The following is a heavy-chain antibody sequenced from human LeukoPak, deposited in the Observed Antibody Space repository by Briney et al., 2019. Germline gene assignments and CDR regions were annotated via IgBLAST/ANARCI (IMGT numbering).Heavy chain of an antibody. Sequence: GASVKVSCKASGYTFTELSMHWVRQAPGKGLEWMGGFDPEDGETIYAQKFQGRVTMTEDTSIDTAYMELSSLRSEGTAVYYCATGSWYYYYYMDVWGKGTTVTVSS. D-gene: IGHD1-26*01. V-gene: IGHV1-24*01. CDR3: ATGSWYYYYYMDV. CDR2: FDPEDGET. CDR1: GYTFTELS. J-gene: IGHJ6*03.